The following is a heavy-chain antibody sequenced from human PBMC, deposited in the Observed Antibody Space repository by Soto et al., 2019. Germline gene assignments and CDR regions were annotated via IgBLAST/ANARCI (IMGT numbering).Heavy chain of an antibody. Sequence: QVQLVQSGAEVKKPGASVKVSCKASGYTFTSYAMHWVRQAPGQRLEWMGWINAGNGNTKYSQKFQGRVTITRDTSASTAYMELSSLRSEDTAAYYCARVRSLDSNWFDPWGQGTLVTVSS. CDR2: INAGNGNT. CDR1: GYTFTSYA. V-gene: IGHV1-3*01. D-gene: IGHD2-2*03. CDR3: ARVRSLDSNWFDP. J-gene: IGHJ5*02.